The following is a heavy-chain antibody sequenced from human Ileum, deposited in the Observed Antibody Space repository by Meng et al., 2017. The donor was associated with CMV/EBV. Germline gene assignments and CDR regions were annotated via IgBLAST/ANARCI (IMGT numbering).Heavy chain of an antibody. CDR2: IYYSGST. J-gene: IGHJ5*02. V-gene: IGHV4-59*01. Sequence: SETLSLTCTVSGGSISSYYWSWIRQPPGKGLEWIGYIYYSGSTNYNPSLKSRVTISVDTSKNQFSLKLSSVTAADTAVYYCARDFWSGYGGGFDPWGQGTKVTVSS. CDR3: ARDFWSGYGGGFDP. D-gene: IGHD3-3*01. CDR1: GGSISSYY.